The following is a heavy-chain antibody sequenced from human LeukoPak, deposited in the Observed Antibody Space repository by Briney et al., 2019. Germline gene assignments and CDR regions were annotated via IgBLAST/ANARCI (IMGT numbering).Heavy chain of an antibody. CDR2: ISSSSSTI. Sequence: GGSLRLSCAASGVTFSSYAMRWVRQAPGKGLEWVSYISSSSSTIYYADSVKGRFTISRDNAKNSLYLQMNSLRDEDTAVYYCARDYRWVTTGGFDYWGQGTLVTVSS. CDR3: ARDYRWVTTGGFDY. J-gene: IGHJ4*02. CDR1: GVTFSSYA. D-gene: IGHD4-17*01. V-gene: IGHV3-48*02.